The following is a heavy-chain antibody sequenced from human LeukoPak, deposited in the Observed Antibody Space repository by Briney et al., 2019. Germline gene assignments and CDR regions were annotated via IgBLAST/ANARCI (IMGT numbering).Heavy chain of an antibody. Sequence: SETLXLTCTVSGGSISSSSYYWGWIRQPPGKGLEWIRSIYYSGSTYYNPSLKSRVTISVDTSKNQFSLKLSSVTAADTAVYYCARTIMITFGGVIVPNWFDPWGQGTLVTVSS. CDR2: IYYSGST. D-gene: IGHD3-16*02. J-gene: IGHJ5*02. CDR3: ARTIMITFGGVIVPNWFDP. V-gene: IGHV4-39*07. CDR1: GGSISSSSYY.